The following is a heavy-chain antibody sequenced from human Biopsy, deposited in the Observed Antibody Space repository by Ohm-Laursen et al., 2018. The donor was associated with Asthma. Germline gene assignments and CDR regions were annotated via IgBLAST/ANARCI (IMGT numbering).Heavy chain of an antibody. Sequence: GSLRLSCAASGFAVRRDYMFWARQVPGKGLEWVGNIKHDGSEKNHVDSLKGRFTISRDNAKNSLYLQMNSLRAEDTAVYYCARTFHFWSPYHAEHYQLWGQGTLVTVSS. CDR2: IKHDGSEK. D-gene: IGHD3-3*02. CDR1: GFAVRRDY. CDR3: ARTFHFWSPYHAEHYQL. V-gene: IGHV3-7*01. J-gene: IGHJ1*01.